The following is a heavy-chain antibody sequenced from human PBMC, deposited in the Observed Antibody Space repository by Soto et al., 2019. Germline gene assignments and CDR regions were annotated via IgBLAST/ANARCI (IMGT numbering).Heavy chain of an antibody. CDR3: AGAVAGVHFPFDY. V-gene: IGHV4-59*01. D-gene: IGHD6-19*01. J-gene: IGHJ4*02. CDR2: IYYSGST. CDR1: GGSISSYY. Sequence: SETLSLTCTVSGGSISSYYWSWIRQPPGKGLEWIGYIYYSGSTNYNPSLKSRVTISVDTSKNQFSLKLSSVTAADTAVYYCAGAVAGVHFPFDYWGQGTLVTVSS.